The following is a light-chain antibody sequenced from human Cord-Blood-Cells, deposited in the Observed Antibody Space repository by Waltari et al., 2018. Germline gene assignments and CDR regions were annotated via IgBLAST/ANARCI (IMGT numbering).Light chain of an antibody. CDR2: GAS. Sequence: EIVLTQSPGTLSLSPGGRATLSGRSSQSVSSSYLAWYQQKPGQAPRLLIYGASSRATGIPDRFSGSGSGTDFTLTISRLEPEDFAVYYCQQYGSSPRTFGQGTKVEIK. CDR3: QQYGSSPRT. J-gene: IGKJ1*01. CDR1: QSVSSSY. V-gene: IGKV3-20*01.